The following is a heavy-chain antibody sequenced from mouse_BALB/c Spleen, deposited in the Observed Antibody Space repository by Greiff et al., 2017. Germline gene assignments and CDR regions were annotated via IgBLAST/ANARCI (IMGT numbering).Heavy chain of an antibody. V-gene: IGHV2-9*02. J-gene: IGHJ3*01. CDR1: GFSLTSYG. Sequence: QVQLKESGPGLVAPSQSLSITCTVSGFSLTSYGVHWVRQPPGKGLEWLGVIWAGGSTNYNSALMSRLSISKDNSKSQVFLKMNSLQTDDTAMYYCARDLTGTGRFAYWGQGTLVTVSA. CDR3: ARDLTGTGRFAY. D-gene: IGHD4-1*01. CDR2: IWAGGST.